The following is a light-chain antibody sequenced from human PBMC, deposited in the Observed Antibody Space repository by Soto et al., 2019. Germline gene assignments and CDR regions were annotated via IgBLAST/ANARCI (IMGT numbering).Light chain of an antibody. V-gene: IGKV1-9*01. CDR3: QHRHSYPIT. CDR1: QTVGRDY. Sequence: LTQSPGTLSLSPGERATLSCRASQTVGRDYLGWYQQKPGKAPKLLIHTASTLQSGVPSRFSGSGSGTEFTLTISSLQPEDFATYYCQHRHSYPITFGQGTRLEIK. CDR2: TAS. J-gene: IGKJ5*01.